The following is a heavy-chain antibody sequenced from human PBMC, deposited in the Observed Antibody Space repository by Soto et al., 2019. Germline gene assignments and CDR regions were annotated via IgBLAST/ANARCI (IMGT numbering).Heavy chain of an antibody. CDR2: IGAAGDT. D-gene: IGHD2-15*01. Sequence: GGSLRLSCAASGFTFSNFDMHWVRQTTGKGLEWVSAIGAAGDTYYPGSVKGRFTISRENAKNSLYLQMNSLRAGDTAVYYCARRDCSGGSCYSHAFDIWGQGTMVTVSS. J-gene: IGHJ3*02. CDR3: ARRDCSGGSCYSHAFDI. CDR1: GFTFSNFD. V-gene: IGHV3-13*01.